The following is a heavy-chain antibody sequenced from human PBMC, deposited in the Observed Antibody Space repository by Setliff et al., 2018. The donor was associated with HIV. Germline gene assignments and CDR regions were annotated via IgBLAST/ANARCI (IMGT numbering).Heavy chain of an antibody. CDR2: ISSRGTTI. Sequence: GGSLRLSCAASRFTFSDYYMSWIRQAPGKGLEWVSYISSRGTTIYYAGSVKGRFTISRDNAKNSLYLQMSSLRAEDTAVYYCAREIRAGNYPPYNYYFYMDVWGKGTTVTVSS. CDR3: AREIRAGNYPPYNYYFYMDV. D-gene: IGHD4-4*01. CDR1: RFTFSDYY. V-gene: IGHV3-11*04. J-gene: IGHJ6*03.